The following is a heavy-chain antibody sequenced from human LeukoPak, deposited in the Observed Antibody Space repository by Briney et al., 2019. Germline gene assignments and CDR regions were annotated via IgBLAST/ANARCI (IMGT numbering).Heavy chain of an antibody. CDR1: GFTFSSYG. D-gene: IGHD3-9*01. J-gene: IGHJ5*02. V-gene: IGHV3-33*01. CDR3: ARGSPLMYYDILTGTSEYNWFDP. CDR2: IWYDGSNK. Sequence: PGGSLRLSCAASGFTFSSYGMHWVRQAPGKGLEWVAVIWYDGSNKYYADSVKGRFTISRDNSKNTLYLQMNSLRAEDTAVYYCARGSPLMYYDILTGTSEYNWFDPRGQGTLVTVSS.